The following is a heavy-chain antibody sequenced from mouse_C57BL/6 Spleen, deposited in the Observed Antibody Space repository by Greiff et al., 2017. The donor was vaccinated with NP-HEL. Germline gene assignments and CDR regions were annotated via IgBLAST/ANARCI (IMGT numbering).Heavy chain of an antibody. CDR1: GYTFTSYW. CDR3: ARNTAQARDYAMDY. Sequence: QVQLQQPGTELVKPGASVKLSCKASGYTFTSYWMHWLQQRPGQGLEWIGNINPSNGGTNYNEKFKSKATLTVDKSSSTAYMQLSSLTSEDSAVYYCARNTAQARDYAMDYWGQGTSVTVSS. D-gene: IGHD3-2*02. V-gene: IGHV1-53*01. CDR2: INPSNGGT. J-gene: IGHJ4*01.